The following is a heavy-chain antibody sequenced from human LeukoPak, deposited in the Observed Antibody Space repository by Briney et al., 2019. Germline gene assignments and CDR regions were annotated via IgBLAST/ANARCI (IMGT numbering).Heavy chain of an antibody. CDR1: GGSISSGGYY. CDR3: ARAGEIVVAITTGYFDY. Sequence: SQTLSLTCTVSGGSISSGGYYWSWIRQHPGKGLEWIGYIYYSGSTYYNPSLKSRVTISVDTSKNQFSLKLSSVTAADTAVYYCARAGEIVVAITTGYFDYWGQGTLVTVSS. CDR2: IYYSGST. V-gene: IGHV4-31*03. D-gene: IGHD3-22*01. J-gene: IGHJ4*02.